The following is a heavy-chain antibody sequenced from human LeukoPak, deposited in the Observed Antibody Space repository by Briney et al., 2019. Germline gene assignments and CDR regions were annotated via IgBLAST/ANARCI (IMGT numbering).Heavy chain of an antibody. CDR2: INPRTGST. V-gene: IGHV1-46*01. D-gene: IGHD5-18*01. CDR1: GYPFTSYY. J-gene: IGHJ5*02. Sequence: ASVKVSCKASGYPFTSYYVHSVRQAPGQGLEWVGIINPRTGSTTYAQKVQGRVTVTRDTSTSTVYMELSSLRSEGTAVYYCARDFLGYSYGYSTKFDPWGQGTLVTVSS. CDR3: ARDFLGYSYGYSTKFDP.